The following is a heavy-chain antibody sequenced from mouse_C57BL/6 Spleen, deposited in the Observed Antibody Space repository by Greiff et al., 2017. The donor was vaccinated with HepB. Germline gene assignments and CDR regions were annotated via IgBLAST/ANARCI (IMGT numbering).Heavy chain of an antibody. J-gene: IGHJ3*01. V-gene: IGHV1-69*01. CDR2: IDPSDSYT. D-gene: IGHD1-1*01. CDR3: ARGRLLRMGAY. CDR1: GYTFTSYW. Sequence: QVQLQQPGAELVMPGASVKLSCKASGYTFTSYWMHWVKQRPGQGLEWIGEIDPSDSYTNYNQKFKGKSTLTVDKSSSTAYMQLSSLTSEDSAVYYCARGRLLRMGAYWGQGTLVTVSA.